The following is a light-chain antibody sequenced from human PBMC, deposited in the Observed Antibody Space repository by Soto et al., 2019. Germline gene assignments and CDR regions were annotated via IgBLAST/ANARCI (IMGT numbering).Light chain of an antibody. CDR1: SSDVGGYNF. Sequence: QSALTQPASVSGSPGQSITISCTGTSSDVGGYNFVSRYQQHPGKAPKFLIYDVSYRPSGVSNRFSGSKSGNTASLTISGLQAEDEADYYCSSYTSSSTLVVFGGGTKLTVL. V-gene: IGLV2-14*03. CDR3: SSYTSSSTLVV. J-gene: IGLJ2*01. CDR2: DVS.